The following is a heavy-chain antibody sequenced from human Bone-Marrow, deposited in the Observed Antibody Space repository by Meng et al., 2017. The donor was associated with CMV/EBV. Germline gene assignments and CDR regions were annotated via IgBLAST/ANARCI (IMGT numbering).Heavy chain of an antibody. CDR1: GLTVSSNY. V-gene: IGHV3-48*04. CDR2: ISSSSSTI. J-gene: IGHJ4*02. CDR3: ARGGRQRGYSYGFEGYFDY. Sequence: GGSLRLSCAASGLTVSSNYMSWVRQAPGKGLEWVSYISSSSSTIYYADSEKGRFTISRDNAKTSLYLQMNSLKAEDTAVYYCARGGRQRGYSYGFEGYFDYWGQGTLVTVSS. D-gene: IGHD5-18*01.